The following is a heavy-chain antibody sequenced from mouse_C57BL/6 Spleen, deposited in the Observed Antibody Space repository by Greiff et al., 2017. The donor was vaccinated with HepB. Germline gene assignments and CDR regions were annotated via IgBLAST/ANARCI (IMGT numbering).Heavy chain of an antibody. CDR3: ARKGLWYFDV. Sequence: VQLQQPGAELVRPGTSVKLSCKASGYTFTSYWMHWVKQRPGQGLEWIGVIDPSDSYTNYNQKFKGKATLTVDTSSSTAYMQLSSLTSEDSAVYYCARKGLWYFDVWGTGTTVTVSS. D-gene: IGHD3-3*01. CDR1: GYTFTSYW. J-gene: IGHJ1*03. V-gene: IGHV1-59*01. CDR2: IDPSDSYT.